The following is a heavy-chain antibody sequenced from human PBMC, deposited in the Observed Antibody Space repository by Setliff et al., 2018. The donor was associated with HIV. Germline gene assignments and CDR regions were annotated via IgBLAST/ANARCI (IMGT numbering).Heavy chain of an antibody. D-gene: IGHD6-19*01. Sequence: SETLSLTCTVSAGSSRSSTYYWAWIRQPPGKGLEWIGTIYYSGSTYYNPSLKSRATISGDTSKNQFSLKLSSVTAADTAVYYCARVQTMAVAGTQYYYMDVWGKGTTVTVSS. CDR1: AGSSRSSTYY. V-gene: IGHV4-39*01. CDR3: ARVQTMAVAGTQYYYMDV. J-gene: IGHJ6*03. CDR2: IYYSGST.